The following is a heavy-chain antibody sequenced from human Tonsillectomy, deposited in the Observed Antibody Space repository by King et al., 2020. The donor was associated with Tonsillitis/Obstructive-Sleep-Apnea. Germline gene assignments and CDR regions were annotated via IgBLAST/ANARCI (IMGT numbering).Heavy chain of an antibody. Sequence: VQLVESGGGLAKLERPLRLPCEAPGFTFSDNNMTWIPQAPGKGWEWVSPFSRRRSYTNNAESVKGRFTNPRDKTKNPLYLQMNSLRAEDTAVYYCARAILAAGSDWFDPWGQGTLVTVSS. CDR1: GFTFSDNN. CDR3: ARAILAAGSDWFDP. J-gene: IGHJ5*02. V-gene: IGHV3-11*05. CDR2: FSRRRSYT. D-gene: IGHD6-13*01.